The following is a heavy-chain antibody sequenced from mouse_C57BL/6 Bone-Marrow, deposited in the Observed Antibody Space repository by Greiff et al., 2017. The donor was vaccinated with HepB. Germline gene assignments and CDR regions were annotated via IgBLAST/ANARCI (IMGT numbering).Heavy chain of an antibody. CDR2: INPSSGYT. J-gene: IGHJ1*03. Sequence: QVQLQQSGAELARPGASVKMSCKASGYTFTSYTMHWVKQRPGQGLEWIGYINPSSGYTKYNQKFKDKATLTADKSSSTAYMQLSSLTSEDSAVYYCAWGNDGGNWYFDVWGTGTTVTVSS. CDR3: AWGNDGGNWYFDV. D-gene: IGHD2-2*01. CDR1: GYTFTSYT. V-gene: IGHV1-4*01.